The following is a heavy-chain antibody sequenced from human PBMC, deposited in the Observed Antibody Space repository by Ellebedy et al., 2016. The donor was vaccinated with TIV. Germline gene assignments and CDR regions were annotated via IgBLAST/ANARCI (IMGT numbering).Heavy chain of an antibody. CDR2: IIPIFGTA. CDR3: AKGYGDYFPSQN. J-gene: IGHJ4*02. Sequence: SVKVSXXASGGTFSSYAISWVRQAPGQGLEWMGGIIPIFGTANYAQKFQGRVTITADESTSTAYMELSSLRSEDTAVYYCAKGYGDYFPSQNWGQGTLVTVSS. CDR1: GGTFSSYA. D-gene: IGHD4-17*01. V-gene: IGHV1-69*13.